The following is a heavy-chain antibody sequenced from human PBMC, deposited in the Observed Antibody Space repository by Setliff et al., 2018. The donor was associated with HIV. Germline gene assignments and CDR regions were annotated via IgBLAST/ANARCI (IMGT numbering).Heavy chain of an antibody. J-gene: IGHJ4*02. CDR3: AREDKYGYSSSWYNY. V-gene: IGHV4-59*11. CDR1: GVSITSHY. Sequence: PSETLSLTCAVSGVSITSHYWSWIRQPPGKGLEWIGFIYYSVNNNYNPSLKSRVTISVDTSKNQFSLKLRSLTAADTAVYYCAREDKYGYSSSWYNYWGQGALVTVSS. D-gene: IGHD6-13*01. CDR2: IYYSVNN.